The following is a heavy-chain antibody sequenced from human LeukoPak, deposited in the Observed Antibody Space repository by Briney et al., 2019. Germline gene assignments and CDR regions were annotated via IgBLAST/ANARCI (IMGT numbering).Heavy chain of an antibody. CDR3: ARGFLETNYDY. CDR1: GGSISSYY. V-gene: IGHV4-59*08. J-gene: IGHJ4*02. Sequence: SETLSLTCTVSGGSISSYYWSWIRQPPGKGLEWIGYIYYSGSTNYNPSLKSRVTISVDTSKNQFSVKLTSVTAADTAVYYCARGFLETNYDYWGQGTLVTVSS. CDR2: IYYSGST. D-gene: IGHD3-3*01.